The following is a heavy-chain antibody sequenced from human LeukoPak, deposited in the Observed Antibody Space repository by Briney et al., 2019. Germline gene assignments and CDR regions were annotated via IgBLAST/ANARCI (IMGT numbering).Heavy chain of an antibody. CDR1: GGSIRSGGYF. V-gene: IGHV4-31*03. Sequence: SETLSLTCTGSGGSIRSGGYFWTWIRQQPGKGLEWIGYIYYSGSTYYNPSLKSRVTISVDTPKNQFSLKLTSVTAADTAVYYCACGVAAAGADYWGQGTLVTVSS. CDR2: IYYSGST. D-gene: IGHD6-13*01. J-gene: IGHJ4*02. CDR3: ACGVAAAGADY.